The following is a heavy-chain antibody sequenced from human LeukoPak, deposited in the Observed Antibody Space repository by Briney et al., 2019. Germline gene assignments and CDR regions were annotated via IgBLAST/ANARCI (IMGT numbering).Heavy chain of an antibody. CDR2: INHSGST. V-gene: IGHV4-34*01. D-gene: IGHD3-10*01. CDR1: GGSISTYY. J-gene: IGHJ4*02. Sequence: PSETLSLTCTVSGGSISTYYWSWIRQPPGKGLEWIGEINHSGSTNYNPSLKSRVTISVDTSKNQFSLKLSSVTAADTAVYYCARVVLLWFGDCYFDYWGQGTLVTVSS. CDR3: ARVVLLWFGDCYFDY.